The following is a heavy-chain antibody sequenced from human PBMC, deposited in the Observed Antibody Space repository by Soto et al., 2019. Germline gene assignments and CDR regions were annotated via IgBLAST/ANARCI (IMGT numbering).Heavy chain of an antibody. V-gene: IGHV3-66*01. J-gene: IGHJ4*02. CDR3: ARAPWAAHY. CDR1: GFTVSTKY. Sequence: PGGSLRLSCAASGFTVSTKYMSWVRQAPGKGLEWVSVIYSGGSTFYADSVRGRFTISRDNSKNTVNLQMNSLRAEDTAVYYCARAPWAAHYWCPGTLVTVSS. CDR2: IYSGGST. D-gene: IGHD3-16*01.